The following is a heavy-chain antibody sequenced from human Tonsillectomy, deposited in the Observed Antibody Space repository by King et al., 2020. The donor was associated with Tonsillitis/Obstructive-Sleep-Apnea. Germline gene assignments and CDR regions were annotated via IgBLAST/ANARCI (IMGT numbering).Heavy chain of an antibody. V-gene: IGHV3-48*02. D-gene: IGHD4/OR15-4a*01. J-gene: IGHJ4*02. Sequence: VQLVESGGGLVQPGGSLRLSCAASGFTFSSYSMNWVRQAPGKGLEWVSYISSSGSTICYADSVKGRFTISRDNAKNPLYLQMNSLRDQDTAVYYCARDAANYDWGQGTLVTVSS. CDR2: ISSSGSTI. CDR1: GFTFSSYS. CDR3: ARDAANYD.